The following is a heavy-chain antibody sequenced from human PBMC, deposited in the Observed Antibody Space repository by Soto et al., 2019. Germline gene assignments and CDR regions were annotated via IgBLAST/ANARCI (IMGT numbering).Heavy chain of an antibody. D-gene: IGHD1-26*01. V-gene: IGHV4-30-4*01. J-gene: IGHJ4*02. CDR3: ARDTGTYPYYFDY. CDR2: VHHSGST. CDR1: GGSISSGENF. Sequence: QVQLQESGPGLVKPSQTLSLTCTVSGGSISSGENFWNWIRQSPGKGLEWIGYVHHSGSTYYNTSLKSRLTISVDTSKNQISLKLNSVTAADAAVYYCARDTGTYPYYFDYWGQGTLVTVSS.